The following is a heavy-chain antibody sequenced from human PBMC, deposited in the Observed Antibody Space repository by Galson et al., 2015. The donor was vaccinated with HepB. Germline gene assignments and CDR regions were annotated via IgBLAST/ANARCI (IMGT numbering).Heavy chain of an antibody. D-gene: IGHD3-22*01. V-gene: IGHV3-74*01. CDR3: LHDSDGPDY. CDR1: GFTFGIYW. CDR2: INPDGTNV. J-gene: IGHJ4*02. Sequence: SLRLSCAASGFTFGIYWMHWVRQPPGGGPVWVSHINPDGTNVRYADSVKGRFTISRDNAKNTLYLQMNSLRGEDTAVYYCLHDSDGPDYWGQGTMVTVSS.